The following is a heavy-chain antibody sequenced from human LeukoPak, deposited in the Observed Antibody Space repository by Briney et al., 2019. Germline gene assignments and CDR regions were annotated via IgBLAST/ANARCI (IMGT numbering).Heavy chain of an antibody. CDR2: ISSGSSYI. J-gene: IGHJ6*02. V-gene: IGHV3-21*01. CDR1: GFPFSSYW. Sequence: GGSLRLSCVASGFPFSSYWMTWVRQAPGKGLEWVSSISSGSSYIYYADSVKGRFTISRDNAKNSLYLQMHSLRAEDTAVYYCAREADRYGMDVWGQGTTVTVSS. CDR3: AREADRYGMDV.